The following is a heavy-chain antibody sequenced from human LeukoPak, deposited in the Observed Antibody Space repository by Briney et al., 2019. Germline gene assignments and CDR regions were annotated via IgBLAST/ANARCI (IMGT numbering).Heavy chain of an antibody. CDR2: IRGGGGSA. CDR3: AREWGRIAVAGGPGY. Sequence: GGSLRLSCTASGFTFSAYAMMWARQAPGKGPEWVSAIRGGGGSAFYADSVKGRFTISRDNSKNTLYLQMDSLRDEDTAVYYCAREWGRIAVAGGPGYWGQGTRVTVSS. CDR1: GFTFSAYA. J-gene: IGHJ4*02. D-gene: IGHD6-19*01. V-gene: IGHV3-23*01.